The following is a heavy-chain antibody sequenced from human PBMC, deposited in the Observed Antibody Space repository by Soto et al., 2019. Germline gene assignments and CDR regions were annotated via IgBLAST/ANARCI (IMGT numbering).Heavy chain of an antibody. J-gene: IGHJ4*02. V-gene: IGHV1-18*01. CDR2: ISASNGNT. CDR3: ARDGPVAGTEDLDY. CDR1: GYTFTGYG. D-gene: IGHD6-19*01. Sequence: QVQLVQSGAEVKQPGASVKVSCKTSGYTFTGYGITWVRQAAGQGLEWMGWISASNGNTNYAQKVQGRVTMSTDTPTSTAYLELRRLGSDDTAMYYCARDGPVAGTEDLDYWGQGTLVTVSS.